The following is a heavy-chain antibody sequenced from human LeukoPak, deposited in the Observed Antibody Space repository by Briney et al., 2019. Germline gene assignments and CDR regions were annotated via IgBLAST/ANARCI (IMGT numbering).Heavy chain of an antibody. Sequence: PGGSLRLSCAVSGFTFSSYGMHWVRQTPGKGLEWVAFIRYDGSHKYYADSVKGRSTISRDNSRNTLYLQMNSLRSEDRAIYYCASSEWFGELLLDYWGQGTLVTVSS. D-gene: IGHD3-10*01. CDR3: ASSEWFGELLLDY. V-gene: IGHV3-30*02. J-gene: IGHJ4*02. CDR1: GFTFSSYG. CDR2: IRYDGSHK.